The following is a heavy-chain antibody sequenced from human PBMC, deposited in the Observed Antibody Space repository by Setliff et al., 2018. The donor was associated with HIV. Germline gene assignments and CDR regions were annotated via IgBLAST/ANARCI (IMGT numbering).Heavy chain of an antibody. J-gene: IGHJ6*03. CDR2: INPKSGDT. CDR3: ATGSSVSYKSFYDCCDIDV. V-gene: IGHV1-2*02. Sequence: ASVKVSCKASGNTFSGHYLHWVRQAPGQGLEWMGWINPKSGDTNYAQNFQARVTMTRDTSITTAYMDLSRLTSDDTAVYYCATGSSVSYKSFYDCCDIDVWGKGTMVTVSS. CDR1: GNTFSGHY. D-gene: IGHD3-10*01.